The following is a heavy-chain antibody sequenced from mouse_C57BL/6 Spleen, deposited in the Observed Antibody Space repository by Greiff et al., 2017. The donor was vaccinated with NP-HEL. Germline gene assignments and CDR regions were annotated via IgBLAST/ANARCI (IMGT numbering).Heavy chain of an antibody. CDR3: ARGLLRGYFDV. D-gene: IGHD1-1*01. CDR1: GYAFSSSW. Sequence: QVQLKQSGPELVKPGASVKISCKASGYAFSSSWMNWVKQRPGKGLEWIGRIYPGDGDTNYNGKFKGKATLTADKSSSTAYMQLSSLTSEDSAVYFCARGLLRGYFDVWGTGTTVTVSS. V-gene: IGHV1-82*01. CDR2: IYPGDGDT. J-gene: IGHJ1*03.